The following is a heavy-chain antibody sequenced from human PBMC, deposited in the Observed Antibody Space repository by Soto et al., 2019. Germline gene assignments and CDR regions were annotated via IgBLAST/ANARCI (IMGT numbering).Heavy chain of an antibody. CDR1: GGTFSSYA. CDR3: ARDSGIVVVAGYYYYGMDV. Sequence: QVQLVQSGAEVKKPGSSVKVSCKASGGTFSSYAISWVRQAPGQGLEWMGGIIPIFGTANYAQKFQGRVTIPADESTSTAHMELSSLRSEDTAVYYCARDSGIVVVAGYYYYGMDVWGQGTTVTVSS. J-gene: IGHJ6*02. D-gene: IGHD2-15*01. V-gene: IGHV1-69*12. CDR2: IIPIFGTA.